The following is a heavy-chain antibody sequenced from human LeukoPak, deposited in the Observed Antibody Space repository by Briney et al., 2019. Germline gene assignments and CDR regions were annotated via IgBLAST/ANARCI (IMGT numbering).Heavy chain of an antibody. CDR2: ISGSGGST. V-gene: IGHV3-23*01. J-gene: IGHJ4*02. CDR1: GFTFSSYA. CDR3: VRDGYNWNYDY. Sequence: GGSLRLSCAASGFTFSSYAMSWVRQAPGKGLGWVSAISGSGGSTYYADSVKGRFTISRDNSKNTLYLQVDSLRAEDTAVYYYVRDGYNWNYDYWGQGTLVTVSS. D-gene: IGHD1-1*01.